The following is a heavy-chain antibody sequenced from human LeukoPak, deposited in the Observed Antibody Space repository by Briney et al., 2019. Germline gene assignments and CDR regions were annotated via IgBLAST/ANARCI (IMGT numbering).Heavy chain of an antibody. V-gene: IGHV3-30*04. CDR1: GFTFSSYA. CDR3: AKEGGSTHPASYSSGWPNFDY. CDR2: ISYDGSNK. Sequence: PGGSLRLSCAASGFTFSSYAMHWVRQAPGKGLEWVAVISYDGSNKYYADSVKGRFTISRDNSKNTLYLQMNSLGAEDTAVYYCAKEGGSTHPASYSSGWPNFDYWGQGTLVTVSS. D-gene: IGHD6-19*01. J-gene: IGHJ4*02.